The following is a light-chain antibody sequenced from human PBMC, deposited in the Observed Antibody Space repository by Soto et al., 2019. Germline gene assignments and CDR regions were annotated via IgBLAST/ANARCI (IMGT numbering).Light chain of an antibody. V-gene: IGLV2-23*02. CDR2: EDN. CDR3: CSYARSSTFWV. J-gene: IGLJ3*02. CDR1: SSDVGSYNL. Sequence: QSALTQPPSVSGSPGQSITISCTGTSSDVGSYNLVSWYQQHPGKAPKLMIYEDNKRPSRISNRFSGSKSGNTASLTISGLQAEDEADYYCCSYARSSTFWVFGGGTKLTVL.